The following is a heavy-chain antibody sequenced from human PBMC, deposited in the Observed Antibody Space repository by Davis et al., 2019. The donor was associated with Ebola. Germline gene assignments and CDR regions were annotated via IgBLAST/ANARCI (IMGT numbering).Heavy chain of an antibody. D-gene: IGHD1-26*01. V-gene: IGHV3-23*01. Sequence: PGGSLRLSCAASGFVVSSEYMSWVRRAPGKGLEWVSTLGLSADTYYADSVKGRFTISRDNSKNTLNLQMNGLRVKDTAIYYCAKDTSNIWFDIWGQGTNVTVSS. CDR1: GFVVSSEY. CDR2: LGLSADT. CDR3: AKDTSNIWFDI. J-gene: IGHJ3*02.